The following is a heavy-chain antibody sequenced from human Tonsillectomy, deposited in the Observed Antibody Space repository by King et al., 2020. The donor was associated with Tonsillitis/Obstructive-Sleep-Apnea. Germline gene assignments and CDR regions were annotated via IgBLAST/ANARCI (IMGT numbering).Heavy chain of an antibody. D-gene: IGHD2-15*01. J-gene: IGHJ4*02. Sequence: IQLVQSGAEVKKPGASVKVSCKVSGYTLTELSMHWVRHAPGKGLEWIGGFDPEDGETIYAQKFQGRVTMTEDTSTDTAYMELSSLRSEDTAVYYCATGGVCSGGSCYYASRGYWGQGTLVTVSS. V-gene: IGHV1-24*01. CDR3: ATGGVCSGGSCYYASRGY. CDR1: GYTLTELS. CDR2: FDPEDGET.